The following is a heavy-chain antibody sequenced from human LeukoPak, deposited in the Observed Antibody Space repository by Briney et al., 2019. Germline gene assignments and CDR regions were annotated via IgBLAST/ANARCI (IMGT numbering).Heavy chain of an antibody. D-gene: IGHD3-10*01. Sequence: QPGGSLRLSCAASGFSFSNYAMSWVRQAPGKGLEWVSTISGSGAYTYYADSVKGRFTISRDNSKNTLYLQMNSLRAEDTAVYYCAKYFASGSYYKLPHWGQGTLVTVSS. J-gene: IGHJ1*01. CDR1: GFSFSNYA. CDR3: AKYFASGSYYKLPH. CDR2: ISGSGAYT. V-gene: IGHV3-23*01.